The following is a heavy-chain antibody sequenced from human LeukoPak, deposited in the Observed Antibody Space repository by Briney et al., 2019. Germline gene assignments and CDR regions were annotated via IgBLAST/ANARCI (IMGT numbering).Heavy chain of an antibody. D-gene: IGHD3-10*01. V-gene: IGHV4-39*07. CDR2: IYYSGST. J-gene: IGHJ3*02. CDR1: GGSISSSSYY. CDR3: ARDPRQVPMVRGAFDI. Sequence: SETLSLTCTVSGGSISSSSYYWGWIRQPPGKGLEWIGSIYYSGSTYYNPSLKSRVTISVDTSKNQFSLKLSSVTAADTAVYYCARDPRQVPMVRGAFDIWGQGTMVTVSS.